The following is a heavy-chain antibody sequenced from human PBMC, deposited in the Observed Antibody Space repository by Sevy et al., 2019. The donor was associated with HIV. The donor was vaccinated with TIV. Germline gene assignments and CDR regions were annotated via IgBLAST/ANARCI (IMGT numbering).Heavy chain of an antibody. CDR2: IRNDGSTK. CDR1: GFIFKSYG. D-gene: IGHD4-17*01. V-gene: IGHV3-30*02. CDR3: VKGPHPAVTTSYALDV. Sequence: GGSLRLSCAASGFIFKSYGMHWVRQAPGKGLEWVTFIRNDGSTKYYADSVRGRFTASRDNSKNTLYLQMNGLRPEDTAVYYCVKGPHPAVTTSYALDVWGQGTTVTVSS. J-gene: IGHJ6*02.